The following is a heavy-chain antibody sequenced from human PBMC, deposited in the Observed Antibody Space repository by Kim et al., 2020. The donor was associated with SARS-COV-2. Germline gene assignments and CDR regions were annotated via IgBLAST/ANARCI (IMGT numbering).Heavy chain of an antibody. V-gene: IGHV3-23*01. J-gene: IGHJ4*02. Sequence: GGSLRLSCAASGFTFSSYAMSWVRQAPGKGLEWVSAISGSGGSTYYADSVKGRFTISRDNSKNTLYLQMNSLRAEDTAVYYCAKQGELRYFDWLPLWSYFDYWGQGTLVTVSS. CDR2: ISGSGGST. CDR3: AKQGELRYFDWLPLWSYFDY. CDR1: GFTFSSYA. D-gene: IGHD3-9*01.